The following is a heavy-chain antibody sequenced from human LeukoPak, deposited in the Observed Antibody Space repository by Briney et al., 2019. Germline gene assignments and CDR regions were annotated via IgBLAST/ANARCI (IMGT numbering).Heavy chain of an antibody. D-gene: IGHD2-21*01. Sequence: SETLSLTCKVSGGSISGYYWSWIRQPAGKGLEWIGRLDSSGSSNYNSSLKSRVTMSIDRSQFSLRLTSVTAADTAIYYCARGTSCGSKCFFDYWGQGILVTVSS. CDR1: GGSISGYY. J-gene: IGHJ4*02. CDR2: LDSSGSS. V-gene: IGHV4-4*07. CDR3: ARGTSCGSKCFFDY.